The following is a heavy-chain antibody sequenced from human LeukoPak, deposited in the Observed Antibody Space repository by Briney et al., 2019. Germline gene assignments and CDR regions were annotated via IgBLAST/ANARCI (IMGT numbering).Heavy chain of an antibody. D-gene: IGHD5-12*01. CDR2: ISSGSTYI. J-gene: IGHJ3*02. CDR1: EFTFSTYS. CDR3: ARDVVMYSGYDYSGAFDI. Sequence: PGGSLRLSCAASEFTFSTYSMNWVRQAPGKGLEWVSSISSGSTYIYYADSVKGRFTISRDNAKNSLYLQMNSLRAEDTAVYYCARDVVMYSGYDYSGAFDIWGQGTMVTVSS. V-gene: IGHV3-21*01.